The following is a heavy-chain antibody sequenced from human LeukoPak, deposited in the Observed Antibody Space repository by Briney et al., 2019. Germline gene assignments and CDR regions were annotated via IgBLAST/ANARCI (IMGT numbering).Heavy chain of an antibody. CDR2: IYYSGST. CDR1: GGSISSYY. Sequence: SETLSLTCTVSGGSISSYYWSWIRQPPGKGLEWIGYIYYSGSTIYNPSLKSRVTISVDTSKNQFSLKLSSVTAADTAVYYCARDKYYYGSGMDYWGQGTLVTVSS. J-gene: IGHJ4*02. CDR3: ARDKYYYGSGMDY. D-gene: IGHD3-10*01. V-gene: IGHV4-59*01.